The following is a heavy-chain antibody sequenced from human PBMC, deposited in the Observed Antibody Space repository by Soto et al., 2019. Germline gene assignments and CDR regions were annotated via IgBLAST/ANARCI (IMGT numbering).Heavy chain of an antibody. V-gene: IGHV1-69*01. CDR2: IIPIFGTA. CDR3: AINPRGLGYCSGGSCPDFDS. D-gene: IGHD2-15*01. CDR1: GGTFSSYA. Sequence: QVQLVQSGAEVKKPGSSVKVSCKASGGTFSSYAISWVRQAPGQGLEWMGGIIPIFGTANYAQKFQGRVTITADDATSTAYMELSSLRSEDTAVYYCAINPRGLGYCSGGSCPDFDSWGQGTLVTVSS. J-gene: IGHJ4*02.